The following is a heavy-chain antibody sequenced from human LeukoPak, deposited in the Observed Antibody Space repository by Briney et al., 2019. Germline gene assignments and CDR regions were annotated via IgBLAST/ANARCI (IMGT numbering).Heavy chain of an antibody. CDR2: INHSGST. CDR3: ARQIGYSYGYFDY. D-gene: IGHD5-18*01. Sequence: SETLSLTCAVYGGSFSGYYWSWIRQPPGKGLEWIGEINHSGSTYYNPSLKSRVTISLDTSKNQFSLKLSSVTATDTAVYYCARQIGYSYGYFDYWGQGTLVTVSS. J-gene: IGHJ4*02. V-gene: IGHV4-34*01. CDR1: GGSFSGYY.